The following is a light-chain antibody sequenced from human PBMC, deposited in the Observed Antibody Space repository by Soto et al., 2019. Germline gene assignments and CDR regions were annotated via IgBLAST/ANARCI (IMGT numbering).Light chain of an antibody. J-gene: IGKJ1*01. CDR1: QSVSSSY. CDR3: QQYGSSPPGQAWT. CDR2: GAS. Sequence: EIVLTQSPGTLSLSPGERATLSCRASQSVSSSYLAWYQQKPGQAPRLLIYGASSRATGIPDRFSGSGSGTDFTLTISRLEPEDFAVYYCQQYGSSPPGQAWTFGQGTKVEIK. V-gene: IGKV3-20*01.